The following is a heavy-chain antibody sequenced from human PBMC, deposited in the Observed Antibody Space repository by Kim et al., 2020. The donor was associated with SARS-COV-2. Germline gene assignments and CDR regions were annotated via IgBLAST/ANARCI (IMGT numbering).Heavy chain of an antibody. CDR1: GGSISSSSYY. CDR3: AGLRIVVVVAASDY. V-gene: IGHV4-39*01. Sequence: SETLSLTCTVSGGSISSSSYYWGWIRQPPGKGLEWIGSIYYSGSTYYNPSLKSRVTISVDTSKNQFSLKLSSVTAADTAVYYCAGLRIVVVVAASDYWGQGTLVTVSS. D-gene: IGHD2-15*01. J-gene: IGHJ4*02. CDR2: IYYSGST.